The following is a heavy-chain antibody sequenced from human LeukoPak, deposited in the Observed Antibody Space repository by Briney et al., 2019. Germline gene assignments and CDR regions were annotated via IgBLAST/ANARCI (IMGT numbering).Heavy chain of an antibody. Sequence: GGSLRLSCAASGYIFSNYWLSWVRQAPGKGLEWVANIKQDGSKKYYLDSVKGRFTISRDNAKNSLYLQMNSLRAEDTAVYYCERYNGYDLAFWGQGTLVTVSS. J-gene: IGHJ4*02. CDR2: IKQDGSKK. V-gene: IGHV3-7*01. CDR3: ERYNGYDLAF. D-gene: IGHD5-12*01. CDR1: GYIFSNYW.